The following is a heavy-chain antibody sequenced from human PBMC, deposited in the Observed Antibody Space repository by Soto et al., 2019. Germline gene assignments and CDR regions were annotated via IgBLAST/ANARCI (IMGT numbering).Heavy chain of an antibody. D-gene: IGHD3-22*01. CDR3: AKGSGLTMIVVVITN. CDR1: GFTFSRYD. Sequence: SGFTFSRYDMYWVRQAPGKGLEWVSAISGSGGSTYYADSVKGRFTISRDNSKNTLYLHMNSLRAEDTAVYYCAKGSGLTMIVVVITNWGQGTLVTVSS. V-gene: IGHV3-23*01. J-gene: IGHJ4*02. CDR2: ISGSGGST.